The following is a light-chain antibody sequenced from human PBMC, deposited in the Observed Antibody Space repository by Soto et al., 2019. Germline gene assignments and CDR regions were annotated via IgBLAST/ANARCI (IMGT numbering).Light chain of an antibody. CDR1: QSISSW. V-gene: IGKV1-5*01. CDR3: QQYRT. J-gene: IGKJ1*01. Sequence: DLPMTQSPSTLSASVGDRVTITCRASQSISSWLAWYQQKPGKAPKLLIYDASSLESGVPSRFSGSGSGTEFTLTISSLQPDDFATYYCQQYRTFGQGTKVEIK. CDR2: DAS.